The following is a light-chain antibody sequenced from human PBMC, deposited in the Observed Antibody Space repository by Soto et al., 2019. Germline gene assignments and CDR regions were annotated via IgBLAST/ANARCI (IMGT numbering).Light chain of an antibody. CDR3: MQALQTPPT. Sequence: DVVMTQSPLSLPVTPGEPASISCRSSQSLLHSNGYNYLDWYLQKPGQSPQLLIYLGSNRASGVPNRFSRSESGTDFTLKISRVEAEDVGFYYCMQALQTPPTFGQGTKLHIK. V-gene: IGKV2-28*01. J-gene: IGKJ2*01. CDR2: LGS. CDR1: QSLLHSNGYNY.